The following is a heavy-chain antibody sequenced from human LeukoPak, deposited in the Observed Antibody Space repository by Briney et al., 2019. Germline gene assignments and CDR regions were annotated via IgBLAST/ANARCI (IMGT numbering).Heavy chain of an antibody. V-gene: IGHV4-59*12. CDR3: ARGYYYGSGATIDY. D-gene: IGHD3-10*01. Sequence: PSETLSLTCTVSGGSITGYYWTWIRQPPGKGLEWIGYIYYSGSSNYNPSLKSRVTISIHTSKNQFSLKLSSVTAADTAVYYCARGYYYGSGATIDYWGQGTLVTVSS. J-gene: IGHJ4*02. CDR2: IYYSGSS. CDR1: GGSITGYY.